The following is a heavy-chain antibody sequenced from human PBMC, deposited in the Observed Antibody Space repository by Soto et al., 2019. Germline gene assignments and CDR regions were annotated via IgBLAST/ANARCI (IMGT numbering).Heavy chain of an antibody. CDR2: IYYSGST. CDR3: ARAPIGGVVVTPGWSDP. J-gene: IGHJ5*02. D-gene: IGHD3-22*01. V-gene: IGHV4-30-4*01. Sequence: SETLSLTCTVSGGSISSGDYYWSWIRQPPGKGLEWIGYIYYSGSTYYNPSLKSRVTISVDTSKNQFSLKLSSVTAADTAVYYCARAPIGGVVVTPGWSDPWGQGTLVTVSS. CDR1: GGSISSGDYY.